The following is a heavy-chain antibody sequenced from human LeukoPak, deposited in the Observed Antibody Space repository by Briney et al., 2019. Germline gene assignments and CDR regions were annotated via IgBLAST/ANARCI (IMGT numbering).Heavy chain of an antibody. J-gene: IGHJ4*02. Sequence: PGGFLRLSCAASGFTFSSYAMSWVRQAPGKGLEWVSAISGSGGSTYYADSVKGRFTISRDNSKNTLYLQMNSLRAEDTAVYYCAKWIYDFWSGPNDYWGQGTLVTVSS. V-gene: IGHV3-23*01. CDR2: ISGSGGST. CDR1: GFTFSSYA. D-gene: IGHD3-3*01. CDR3: AKWIYDFWSGPNDY.